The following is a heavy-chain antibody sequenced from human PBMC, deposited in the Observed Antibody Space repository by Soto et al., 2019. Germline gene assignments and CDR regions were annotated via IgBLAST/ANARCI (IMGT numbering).Heavy chain of an antibody. V-gene: IGHV4-30-4*01. CDR2: IYYSGST. Sequence: QVQLQESGPGLVKPSQTLSLTCTVSGGSINGGDYHWTWIRQTPGKGLEWIGAIYYSGSTYYNPSLKSRIRISVDTSKNQFSLKLSSVTAADTAVYYCARDYRSPSGDMDVWGQGTTVTVSS. J-gene: IGHJ6*02. CDR1: GGSINGGDYH. CDR3: ARDYRSPSGDMDV. D-gene: IGHD3-16*02.